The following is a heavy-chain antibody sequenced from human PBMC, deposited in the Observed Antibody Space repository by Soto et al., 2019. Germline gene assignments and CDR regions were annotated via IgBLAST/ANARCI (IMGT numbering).Heavy chain of an antibody. J-gene: IGHJ4*02. Sequence: GGSLRLSCAASGFTFSSYAMSWVLQAPGKGLEWVSGISGRGGNTHYADSVKGRFTISRDNSKNTLYLQMNSLRDEDTAVYYCAKGVIVAAVDYFDYWGQGTLVNVSS. CDR3: AKGVIVAAVDYFDY. D-gene: IGHD6-13*01. CDR2: ISGRGGNT. CDR1: GFTFSSYA. V-gene: IGHV3-23*01.